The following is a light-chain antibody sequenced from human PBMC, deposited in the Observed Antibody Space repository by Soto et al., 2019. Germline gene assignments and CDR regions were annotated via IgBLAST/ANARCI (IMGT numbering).Light chain of an antibody. Sequence: AIQMTQSPSSLSASVGDRVPITCRAGQGIRNALGWYQQKPGKAPKLLISVASSLQSGVPSRFRGSGYGTDFALTITSLQHEDFAIYYCQQSYNSHPITFGQGTRLEIK. CDR1: QGIRNA. J-gene: IGKJ5*01. CDR2: VAS. V-gene: IGKV1-6*01. CDR3: QQSYNSHPIT.